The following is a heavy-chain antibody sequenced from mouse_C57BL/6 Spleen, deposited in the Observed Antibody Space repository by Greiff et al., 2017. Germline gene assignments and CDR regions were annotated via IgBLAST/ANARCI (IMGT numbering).Heavy chain of an antibody. CDR1: GYTFTSYG. Sequence: QVQLQQSGAELARPGASVKLSCKASGYTFTSYGISWVKQRTGQGLEWIGDIYPGSGSTNYNEKFKSKATLTVDTSSSTAYMQLSSLTSEDSAVYYCARILGRNWYFDVWGTGTTVTVSS. CDR3: ARILGRNWYFDV. V-gene: IGHV1-81*01. CDR2: IYPGSGST. J-gene: IGHJ1*03. D-gene: IGHD4-1*01.